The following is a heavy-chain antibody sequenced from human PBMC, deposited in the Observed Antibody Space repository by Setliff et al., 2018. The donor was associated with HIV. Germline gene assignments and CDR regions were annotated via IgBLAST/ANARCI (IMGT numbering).Heavy chain of an antibody. CDR2: INQDGSEK. D-gene: IGHD3-3*02. Sequence: ETLSLSCAASGFTFTSYWMIWVRQAPGKGLEWVANINQDGSEKNYVDSVKGRFTISRDNAKKSLYLQMDSLRVEDTTVYYCTRKLAPGHGMDVWGQGTTVTVSS. J-gene: IGHJ6*02. V-gene: IGHV3-7*01. CDR3: TRKLAPGHGMDV. CDR1: GFTFTSYW.